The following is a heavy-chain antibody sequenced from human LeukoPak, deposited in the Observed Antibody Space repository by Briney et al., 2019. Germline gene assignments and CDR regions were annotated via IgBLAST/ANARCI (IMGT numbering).Heavy chain of an antibody. D-gene: IGHD3-10*01. CDR1: GGTFSSYA. CDR3: ARATTMVRGVIKPPPRLTPPGQYDMDV. CDR2: IIPIFGTA. J-gene: IGHJ6*02. V-gene: IGHV1-69*13. Sequence: GASVKVSCKASGGTFSSYAISWVRQAPGQGLEWMGGIIPIFGTANYAQKFQGRVTITADESTSTAYMELSSLRSEDTAVYYCARATTMVRGVIKPPPRLTPPGQYDMDVWGQGTTVTVSS.